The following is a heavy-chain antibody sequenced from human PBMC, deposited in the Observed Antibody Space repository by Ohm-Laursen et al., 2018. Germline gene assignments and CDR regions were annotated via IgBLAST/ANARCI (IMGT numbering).Heavy chain of an antibody. D-gene: IGHD5-12*01. CDR1: GYTFTTYY. CDR3: ARNVASGFDY. CDR2: INPSGGST. J-gene: IGHJ4*02. Sequence: GASVKVSCKASGYTFTTYYLHWVRQAPGQGLEWMGMINPSGGSTSYAQKFQGRFTMTSDTSTSTVYMELSSLRSEDTAVYYCARNVASGFDYWGQGTLATVSS. V-gene: IGHV1-46*01.